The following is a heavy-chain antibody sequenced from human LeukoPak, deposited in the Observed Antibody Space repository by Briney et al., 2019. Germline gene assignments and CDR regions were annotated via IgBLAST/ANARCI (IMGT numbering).Heavy chain of an antibody. J-gene: IGHJ5*02. D-gene: IGHD2-2*01. CDR2: IYYSGST. V-gene: IGHV4-59*01. CDR1: GGSISSYY. Sequence: SETLSLTCTVSGGSISSYYWSWIRQLPGKGLEWIGYIYYSGSTNYNPSLKSRVTISVDTSKNQFSLKLSSVTAADTAVYYCARKVPADSWFDPWGQGTLVTVSS. CDR3: ARKVPADSWFDP.